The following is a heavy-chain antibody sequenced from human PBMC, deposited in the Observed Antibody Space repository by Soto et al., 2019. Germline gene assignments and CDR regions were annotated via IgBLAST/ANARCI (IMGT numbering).Heavy chain of an antibody. V-gene: IGHV4-59*01. CDR1: GGSISSYY. D-gene: IGHD3-16*02. CDR3: ARGGLGELSSYDAFDI. Sequence: SETLSLTCTVSGGSISSYYWSWIRQPPGKGLEWIGYIYYSGSTNYNPSLKSRVTISVDTSKYQFSLKLSSVTAADTAVYYCARGGLGELSSYDAFDIWGQGTMVTVSS. J-gene: IGHJ3*02. CDR2: IYYSGST.